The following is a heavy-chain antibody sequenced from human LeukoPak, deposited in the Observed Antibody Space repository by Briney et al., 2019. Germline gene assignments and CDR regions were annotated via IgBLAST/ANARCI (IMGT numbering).Heavy chain of an antibody. CDR1: GFTFSDYY. D-gene: IGHD3-10*01. J-gene: IGHJ4*02. V-gene: IGHV3-11*04. Sequence: GGSLRLSCAASGFTFSDYYMSWIRQAPGKGLEWVSYISSNGNTIYYADSVKGRFTISRDDTKNSLYLQMNSLRAEDTAVYCARIYYYGSGSGEYWGQGTLVTVSS. CDR3: ARIYYYGSGSGEY. CDR2: ISSNGNTI.